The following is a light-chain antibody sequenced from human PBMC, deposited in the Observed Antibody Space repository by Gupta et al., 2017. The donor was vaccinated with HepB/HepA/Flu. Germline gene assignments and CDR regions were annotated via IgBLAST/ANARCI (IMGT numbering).Light chain of an antibody. CDR1: QGIRND. CDR2: AAT. Sequence: DIKMTQSPSSLSASVGDRVTITCRASQGIRNDLGWYQQKAEKATKLLNYAATSLQSVVPTWSGGGGARTVFTHTISSLQPEDLATYCCLQNNRYPRTFGEGTKVEIK. CDR3: LQNNRYPRT. J-gene: IGKJ4*01. V-gene: IGKV1-17*01.